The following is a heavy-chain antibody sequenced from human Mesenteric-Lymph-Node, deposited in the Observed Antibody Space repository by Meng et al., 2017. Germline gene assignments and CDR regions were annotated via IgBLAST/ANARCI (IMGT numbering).Heavy chain of an antibody. CDR3: ARGGRLWFGGSRPVTNWFDP. CDR1: GGSFSGYY. V-gene: IGHV4-34*01. D-gene: IGHD3-10*01. J-gene: IGHJ5*02. Sequence: SETLSLTCAVYGGSFSGYYWSWIRQPPGKGLEWIGEINHSGSTNYNPSLKSRVTISVDTSKNQFSLKLSSVTAADTAVYYCARGGRLWFGGSRPVTNWFDPWGQGTLVTVSS. CDR2: INHSGST.